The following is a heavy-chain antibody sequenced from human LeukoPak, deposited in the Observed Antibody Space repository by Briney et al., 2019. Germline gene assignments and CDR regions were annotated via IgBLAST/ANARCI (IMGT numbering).Heavy chain of an antibody. J-gene: IGHJ4*02. V-gene: IGHV3-23*01. CDR2: ISGSGGST. D-gene: IGHD1-26*01. CDR3: AKDVGKWESLHFFDY. CDR1: GFTFSSYA. Sequence: GSLRLSCAASGFTFSSYAMSWVRQAPGKGLEWVSGISGSGGSTYYADSVKGRFTISRDNSKNTLYLQMNSLRAEDTAVYYCAKDVGKWESLHFFDYWGQGTLVTVSS.